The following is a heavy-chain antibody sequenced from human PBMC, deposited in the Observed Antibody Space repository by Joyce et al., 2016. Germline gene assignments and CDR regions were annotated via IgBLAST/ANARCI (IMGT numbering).Heavy chain of an antibody. J-gene: IGHJ4*02. V-gene: IGHV3-23*01. Sequence: EVQLLESGGGWVQPGGSLRLSCAASGCTFSSYAMSWVRQAPGKVLEWVSDISGSDDGTYHADSVRGRFTISRDNSKNTLYLQMNSLTAEDTTIYYCAKGTLGSCSGTTCYPLDSWGQGTLVTVSS. CDR3: AKGTLGSCSGTTCYPLDS. CDR2: ISGSDDGT. CDR1: GCTFSSYA. D-gene: IGHD2-15*01.